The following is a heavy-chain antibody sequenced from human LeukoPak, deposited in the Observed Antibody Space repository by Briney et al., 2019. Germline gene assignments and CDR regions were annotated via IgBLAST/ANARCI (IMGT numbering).Heavy chain of an antibody. D-gene: IGHD4-17*01. CDR3: ARDPGLRTKVYGMDV. CDR2: IIPILGIA. CDR1: GGAFSSYA. J-gene: IGHJ6*02. Sequence: GSSVKVSCKASGGAFSSYAISWVRQAPGQGLEWMGRIIPILGIANYAQKFQGRVTITADKSTSTAYMELSSLRSEDTAVYYCARDPGLRTKVYGMDVWGQGTTVTVSS. V-gene: IGHV1-69*04.